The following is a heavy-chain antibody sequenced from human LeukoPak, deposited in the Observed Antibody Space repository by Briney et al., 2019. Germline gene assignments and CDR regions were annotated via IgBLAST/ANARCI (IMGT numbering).Heavy chain of an antibody. CDR1: GGSISSSSYY. V-gene: IGHV4-39*01. CDR3: ARQGAVAGQYFDY. Sequence: SETLSLTCTVSGGSISSSSYYWGWIRQPTGKGLEWIGSIYYSGSTYYNPSLKSRVTISVDTSKNQFSLKLSSVTAADTAVYYCARQGAVAGQYFDYWGQGTLVTVSS. CDR2: IYYSGST. D-gene: IGHD6-19*01. J-gene: IGHJ4*02.